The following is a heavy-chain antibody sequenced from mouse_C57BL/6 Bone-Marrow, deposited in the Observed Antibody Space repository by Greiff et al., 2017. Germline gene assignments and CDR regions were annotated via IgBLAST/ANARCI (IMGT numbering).Heavy chain of an antibody. J-gene: IGHJ2*01. CDR3: AREGTAVVAADYFDY. CDR2: IDPSDSYT. CDR1: GYTFTSYW. D-gene: IGHD1-1*01. Sequence: VQLQQPGAELVMPGASVKLSCKASGYTFTSYWMHWVKQRPGQGLEWIGEIDPSDSYTNYNHKFKGKSTLTVDKSSSTAYMQLNSLTSEDSAVYYCAREGTAVVAADYFDYGGRGTTLTVSS. V-gene: IGHV1-69*01.